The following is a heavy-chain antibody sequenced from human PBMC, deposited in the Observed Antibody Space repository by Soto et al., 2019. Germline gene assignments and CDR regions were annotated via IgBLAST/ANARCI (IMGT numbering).Heavy chain of an antibody. Sequence: PGGSLRLSCAASGFTFSSYGMHWVRQAPGKGLEWVAVIWYDGSNKYYADSVKGRFTISRDNSKNTLYLQMNSLRAEDTAVYYCARDYYDSSGQYYYYGMDVWGQGTTVTVSS. V-gene: IGHV3-33*01. D-gene: IGHD3-22*01. J-gene: IGHJ6*02. CDR2: IWYDGSNK. CDR1: GFTFSSYG. CDR3: ARDYYDSSGQYYYYGMDV.